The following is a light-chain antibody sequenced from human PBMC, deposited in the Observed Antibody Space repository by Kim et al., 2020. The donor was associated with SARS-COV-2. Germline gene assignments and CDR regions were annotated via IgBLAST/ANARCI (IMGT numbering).Light chain of an antibody. CDR2: GAS. V-gene: IGKV3-15*01. J-gene: IGKJ1*01. Sequence: EIVMTQSPATLSVSPGERATLSCRASQSIGSKLAWYQQKPGQAPRPRQAPSLLIYGASTRATGIPARFSGSGSGTDFTLTITSLQSEDFAVYYCQQYNNWPWTFGQGTKADIK. CDR3: QQYNNWPWT. CDR1: QSIGSK.